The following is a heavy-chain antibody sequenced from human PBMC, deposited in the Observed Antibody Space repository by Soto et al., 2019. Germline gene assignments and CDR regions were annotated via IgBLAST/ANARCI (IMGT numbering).Heavy chain of an antibody. CDR2: IWYDGSNK. CDR3: ARDDVLGSYFAY. Sequence: LRLSCAASGFTFSSYGMHWVRQAPGKGLEWVAVIWYDGSNKYYADSVKGRFTISRDNSKNTLYLQMNSLRAEDTAVYYCARDDVLGSYFAYWGQGTLVTVYS. D-gene: IGHD1-26*01. J-gene: IGHJ4*02. CDR1: GFTFSSYG. V-gene: IGHV3-33*01.